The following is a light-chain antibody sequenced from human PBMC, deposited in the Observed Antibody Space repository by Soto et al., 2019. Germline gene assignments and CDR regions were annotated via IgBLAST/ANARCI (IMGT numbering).Light chain of an antibody. CDR1: QNVSSSY. CDR3: QQYGSSPWT. Sequence: EIVLTQSPGTLSLSPGERATLSCRASQNVSSSYLAWYHHKPGQAPRLLIYGSSARAAAIPDRFSGSGSGTGFTLTISRLEPEDFAVYYCQQYGSSPWTFGRGTKVDIK. J-gene: IGKJ1*01. V-gene: IGKV3-20*01. CDR2: GSS.